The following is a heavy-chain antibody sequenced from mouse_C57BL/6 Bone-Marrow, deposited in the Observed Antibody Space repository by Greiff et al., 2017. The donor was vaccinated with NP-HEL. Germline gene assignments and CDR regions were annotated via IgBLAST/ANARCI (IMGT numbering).Heavy chain of an antibody. Sequence: EVQVVESEGGLVQPGSSMKLSCTASGFTFSDYYMAWVRQVPEKGLEWVANINYDGSSTYYLDSLKSRFIISRDNAKNILYLQMSSLKSEDTATYYCARTLLRYWYFDVWGTGTTVTVSS. CDR2: INYDGSST. J-gene: IGHJ1*03. D-gene: IGHD1-2*01. CDR3: ARTLLRYWYFDV. CDR1: GFTFSDYY. V-gene: IGHV5-16*01.